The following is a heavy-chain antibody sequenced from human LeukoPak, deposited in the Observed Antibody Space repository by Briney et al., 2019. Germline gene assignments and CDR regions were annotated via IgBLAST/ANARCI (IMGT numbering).Heavy chain of an antibody. Sequence: SETLSLTCTVSGGSISSYYWSWIRQPAGKGLEWIGRIYTSGSTNYNPSLKSRVTMSVDTFKNQFSLKLSSVTAADTAVYYCARDRSEYSSGYGMDVWGQGTTVTVSS. D-gene: IGHD5-18*01. CDR2: IYTSGST. V-gene: IGHV4-4*07. J-gene: IGHJ6*02. CDR3: ARDRSEYSSGYGMDV. CDR1: GGSISSYY.